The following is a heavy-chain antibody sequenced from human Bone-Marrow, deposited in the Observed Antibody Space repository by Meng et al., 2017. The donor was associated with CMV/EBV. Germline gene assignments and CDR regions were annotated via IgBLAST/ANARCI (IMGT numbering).Heavy chain of an antibody. D-gene: IGHD4-11*01. CDR2: INHSGST. Sequence: SETLSLTCAVYGGSFSGYYWSWIRQPPGKGLEWIGEINHSGSTNYNPSLKSRVTISVDTSKNQFSLKLSSVTAADTAVYYCARAGLQHKNDYWGQGTLVTVYS. J-gene: IGHJ4*02. V-gene: IGHV4-34*01. CDR3: ARAGLQHKNDY. CDR1: GGSFSGYY.